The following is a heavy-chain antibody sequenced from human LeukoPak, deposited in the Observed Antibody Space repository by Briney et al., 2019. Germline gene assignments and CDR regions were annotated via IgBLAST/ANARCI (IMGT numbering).Heavy chain of an antibody. D-gene: IGHD3-10*01. J-gene: IGHJ3*02. CDR1: GGAFSGYY. Sequence: SETLSLTCAVYGGAFSGYYWSWSGQPPGKGLEWIGEIIHSGSTNYIPSLKSRVTISVDTSKNQFSLKLSSVTAADTAVYYCARSPNSYYGSGSYSPDTFDIWGQGTMVTVSS. V-gene: IGHV4-34*12. CDR2: IIHSGST. CDR3: ARSPNSYYGSGSYSPDTFDI.